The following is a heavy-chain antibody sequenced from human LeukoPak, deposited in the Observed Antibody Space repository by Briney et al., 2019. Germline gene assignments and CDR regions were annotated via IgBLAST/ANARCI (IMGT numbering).Heavy chain of an antibody. Sequence: GGSLRLSCSASGFSFSSYTMTWVRQAPGKGPEWVSIISGGGDTTFYTDSVKGRFTISRDDSKNTLYLQMNSLRAEDTAVYYCAKSGLNRFDYWGQGTLVTVSS. CDR3: AKSGLNRFDY. CDR1: GFSFSSYT. D-gene: IGHD2-15*01. CDR2: ISGGGDTT. J-gene: IGHJ4*02. V-gene: IGHV3-23*01.